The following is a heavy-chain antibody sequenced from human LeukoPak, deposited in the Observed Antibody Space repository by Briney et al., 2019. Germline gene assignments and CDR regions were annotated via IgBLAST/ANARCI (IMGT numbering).Heavy chain of an antibody. CDR3: ARQRDSSIYRVRFDP. D-gene: IGHD6-19*01. Sequence: GESLKISCWGSGYTFSSYLIGWVRQMPGKGLEWMGIINPRDSNTRYSPSFGGQVTISADKSINTAYLQWSSLKASDTGMYYCARQRDSSIYRVRFDPWGQGTLVTVSS. V-gene: IGHV5-51*01. J-gene: IGHJ5*02. CDR2: INPRDSNT. CDR1: GYTFSSYL.